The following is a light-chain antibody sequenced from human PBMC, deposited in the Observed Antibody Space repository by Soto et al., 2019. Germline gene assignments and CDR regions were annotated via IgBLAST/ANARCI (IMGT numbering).Light chain of an antibody. V-gene: IGLV2-14*01. CDR1: SSDVGGHNY. CDR2: EVS. CDR3: SSYTTSNTLLYV. Sequence: QSALTQPASVSGSPGQSITISCTASSSDVGGHNYVSWYQQHPGKAPKLMIYEVSTRPSGVANRFSGSKSGNTASLTISGLQAEDEADYYCSSYTTSNTLLYVFGTGTKLTV. J-gene: IGLJ1*01.